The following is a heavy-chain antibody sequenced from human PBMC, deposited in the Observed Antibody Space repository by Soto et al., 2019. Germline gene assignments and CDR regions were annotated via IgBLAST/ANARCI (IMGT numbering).Heavy chain of an antibody. Sequence: GASVKVSCKASGYTFTSYYMHWVRQAPGQGLEWMGIINPSGGSTSYAQKFQGRVTMTRDTSTSTVYMELSSLRSEDTAVYYCARDPGIAAAGTLLDYWGQGALVTVSS. J-gene: IGHJ4*02. D-gene: IGHD6-13*01. CDR2: INPSGGST. CDR1: GYTFTSYY. CDR3: ARDPGIAAAGTLLDY. V-gene: IGHV1-46*01.